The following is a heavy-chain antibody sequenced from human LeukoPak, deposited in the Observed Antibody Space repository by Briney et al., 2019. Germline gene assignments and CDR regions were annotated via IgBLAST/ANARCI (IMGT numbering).Heavy chain of an antibody. D-gene: IGHD6-13*01. V-gene: IGHV1-46*01. Sequence: ASVKVSCKASGYTFTSYYMHWVRQAPGHGLEWLGIINPSGGSTNYAQNFQGRVTITADRSTTTAYMELSSLRSEDTAVYYCARVPQGSSWPYYFDYWGQGTLVTVSS. CDR1: GYTFTSYY. J-gene: IGHJ4*02. CDR3: ARVPQGSSWPYYFDY. CDR2: INPSGGST.